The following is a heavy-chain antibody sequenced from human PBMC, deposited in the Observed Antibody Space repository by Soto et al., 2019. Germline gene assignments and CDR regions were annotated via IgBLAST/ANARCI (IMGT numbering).Heavy chain of an antibody. D-gene: IGHD3-3*01. J-gene: IGHJ4*02. V-gene: IGHV3-21*01. Sequence: GGSLRLSCAASGFTFSNYAMTWVRQARGKGLEWVSAISSSSSYIYYADSVKGRFTISRDNAKNSLYLQMNSLRAEDTAVYYCATHYDFWSGYYFFGYFDYWGQGTLVTVSS. CDR1: GFTFSNYA. CDR3: ATHYDFWSGYYFFGYFDY. CDR2: ISSSSSYI.